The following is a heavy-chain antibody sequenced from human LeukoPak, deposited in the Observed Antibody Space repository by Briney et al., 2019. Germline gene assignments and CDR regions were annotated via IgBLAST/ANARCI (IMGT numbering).Heavy chain of an antibody. Sequence: GGSLRLSCAASGFTFDDYAMHWVRQTPGMGLEWVSLISGDGGSTYYADSVKGRFTISRDNSKNSLYLQMNSLRTEDTALYYCAKVFTETKDFDYWGQGTLATVSS. CDR1: GFTFDDYA. CDR3: AKVFTETKDFDY. J-gene: IGHJ4*02. V-gene: IGHV3-43*02. CDR2: ISGDGGST.